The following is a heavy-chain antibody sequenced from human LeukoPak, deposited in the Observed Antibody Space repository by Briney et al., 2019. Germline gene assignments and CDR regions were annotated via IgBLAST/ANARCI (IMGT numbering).Heavy chain of an antibody. J-gene: IGHJ5*02. Sequence: PSETLSLTCAVSGGSISSSNWWSWVRQPPGKGLEWIGEIYHSGSTNYNPSLKSRVTISVDKSKNQFSLKLSSVTAADTAVDYCAREPYSGSPRDWFDPWGQGTLVTVSS. CDR2: IYHSGST. V-gene: IGHV4-4*02. CDR1: GGSISSSNW. D-gene: IGHD1-26*01. CDR3: AREPYSGSPRDWFDP.